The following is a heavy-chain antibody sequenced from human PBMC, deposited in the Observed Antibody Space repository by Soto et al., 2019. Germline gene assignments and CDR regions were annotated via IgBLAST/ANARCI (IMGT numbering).Heavy chain of an antibody. J-gene: IGHJ4*02. CDR2: IYYSGST. D-gene: IGHD5-18*01. Sequence: PSETLSLTCTVSGGSISSYYWSWIRQPPGKGLEWIGYIYYSGSTNYNPSLKSRVTISVDTSKNQFSLKLSSVTAADTAVYYCAREGRRGYSYGYFDYWGQGTLVTVSS. CDR1: GGSISSYY. CDR3: AREGRRGYSYGYFDY. V-gene: IGHV4-59*01.